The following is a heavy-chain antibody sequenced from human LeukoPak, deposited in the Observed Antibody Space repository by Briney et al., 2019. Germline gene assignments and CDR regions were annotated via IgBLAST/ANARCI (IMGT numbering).Heavy chain of an antibody. CDR3: ARRAGAYSHPYDY. V-gene: IGHV3-53*01. CDR2: IYSDNT. Sequence: PGGSLRLSCAASGFTITTYAMGWVRQAPGKGLEWVSFIYSDNTHYSDSVKGRFTISRDNSKNTLYLQMNSLRAEDTAVYYCARRAGAYSHPYDYWGQGTLVTVSS. J-gene: IGHJ4*02. CDR1: GFTITTYA. D-gene: IGHD4/OR15-4a*01.